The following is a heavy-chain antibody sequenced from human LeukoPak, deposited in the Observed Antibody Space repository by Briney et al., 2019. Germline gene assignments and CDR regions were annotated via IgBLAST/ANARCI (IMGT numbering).Heavy chain of an antibody. CDR3: AREDYYDSSAYFYVDYFDY. CDR2: IYYSGST. V-gene: IGHV4-39*02. J-gene: IGHJ4*02. D-gene: IGHD3-22*01. Sequence: RTSETLSLTCTVSGGSISSSSYYWGWIRQPPGKGLEWIGSIYYSGSTYYNPSLKSRVTISVDTSKNQFSLKLSSVTAADTAVYYCAREDYYDSSAYFYVDYFDYRGQGTLVTVSS. CDR1: GGSISSSSYY.